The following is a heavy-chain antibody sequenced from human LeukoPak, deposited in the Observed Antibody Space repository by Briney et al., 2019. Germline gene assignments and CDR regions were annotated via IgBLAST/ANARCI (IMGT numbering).Heavy chain of an antibody. V-gene: IGHV4-59*01. CDR2: IYYSGSA. CDR3: ARETSQKGAHYMDV. Sequence: SETLSLTRTVSGGSINSYYWSWIRQPPGKGLEWIGYIYYSGSANYNPSLKSRVTISVDTSKNQFSLKLSSVTAADTAVYYCARETSQKGAHYMDVWGKGTTVTISS. CDR1: GGSINSYY. D-gene: IGHD3-16*01. J-gene: IGHJ6*03.